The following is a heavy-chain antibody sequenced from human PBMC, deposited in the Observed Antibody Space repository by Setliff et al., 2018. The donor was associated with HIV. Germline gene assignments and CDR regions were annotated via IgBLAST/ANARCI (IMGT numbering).Heavy chain of an antibody. Sequence: SETLSLTCSVSGYSLSSASYWGWIRQSPEKGLEWTGSISLSGSTYYNPTLQSRVTISADTSKNQFYLKLTSVTAADTAIYYCARPYDSLYGWGQGVLVTVSS. CDR2: ISLSGST. V-gene: IGHV4-38-2*02. J-gene: IGHJ4*02. CDR3: ARPYDSLYG. CDR1: GYSLSSASY. D-gene: IGHD3-22*01.